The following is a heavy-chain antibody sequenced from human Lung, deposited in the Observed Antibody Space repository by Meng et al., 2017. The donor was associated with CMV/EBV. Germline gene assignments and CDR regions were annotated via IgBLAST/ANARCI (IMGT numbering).Heavy chain of an antibody. CDR1: GGTFSSYA. Sequence: SVKVSCKASGGTFSSYAISWVRQAPGQGLEWMGGIIPIFGTANYAQKFQGRVTITTDESTSTAYMELSSLRSEDTAVYYCARTPGDCSSTSCLGGYYYGMDVWGQGATVTGSS. J-gene: IGHJ6*02. CDR3: ARTPGDCSSTSCLGGYYYGMDV. CDR2: IIPIFGTA. D-gene: IGHD2-2*01. V-gene: IGHV1-69*05.